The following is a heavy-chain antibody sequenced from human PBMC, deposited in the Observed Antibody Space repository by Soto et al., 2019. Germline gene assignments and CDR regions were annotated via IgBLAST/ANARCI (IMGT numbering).Heavy chain of an antibody. Sequence: GGSLRLSCVASGFTFSSYAMSWVRQAPGKGLEWVSAIGGSGGSIYYADSAKGRFTISRDNSKNTLYLQMTGLRVEDTAVYYCAKDRSSAWYGVGFWGQGTVVTVSS. J-gene: IGHJ4*02. D-gene: IGHD6-19*01. CDR2: IGGSGGSI. CDR3: AKDRSSAWYGVGF. V-gene: IGHV3-23*01. CDR1: GFTFSSYA.